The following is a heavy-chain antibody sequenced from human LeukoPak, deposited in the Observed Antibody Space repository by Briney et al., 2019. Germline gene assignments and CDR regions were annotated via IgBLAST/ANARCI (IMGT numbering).Heavy chain of an antibody. CDR1: AFTVSSNY. Sequence: PGGSLRLSCAASAFTVSSNYMSWVPQAPGKGLEWVSVIYSGGSTYYADSVKGRFTISRDNSKNTLYLQMNSLRAEDTAVYYCARVLSAVVTCDYWGEGALVTVSS. D-gene: IGHD5-18*01. J-gene: IGHJ4*02. CDR2: IYSGGST. CDR3: ARVLSAVVTCDY. V-gene: IGHV3-66*01.